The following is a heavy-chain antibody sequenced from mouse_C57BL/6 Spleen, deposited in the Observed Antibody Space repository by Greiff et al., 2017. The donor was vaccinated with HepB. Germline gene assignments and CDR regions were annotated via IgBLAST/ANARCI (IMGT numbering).Heavy chain of an antibody. CDR1: GYAFSSSW. Sequence: VQLQESGPELVKPGASVKISCKASGYAFSSSWMNWVKQRPGKGLEWIGRIYPGDGDTNYNGKFKGKATLTADKSSSTAYMQLSSLTSEDSAVYFCARYFDYWGQGTTLTVSS. CDR3: ARYFDY. J-gene: IGHJ2*01. V-gene: IGHV1-82*01. CDR2: IYPGDGDT.